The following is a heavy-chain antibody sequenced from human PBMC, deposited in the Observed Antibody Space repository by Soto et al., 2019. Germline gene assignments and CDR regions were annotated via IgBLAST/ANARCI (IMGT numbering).Heavy chain of an antibody. Sequence: QVQLVQSGAEMKKPWASVKVSCRASGYTFTSYDISWVRQAPGQGLEWMGGISAYSGNTNYAQKRQGRVTTTTVPSTGTANMDLRSLRSDDTVVYYNARDTIAGAAAEDDPHLVDPCGQGTVVIVSS. CDR3: ARDTIAGAAAEDDPHLVDP. D-gene: IGHD6-13*01. CDR1: GYTFTSYD. J-gene: IGHJ5*02. CDR2: ISAYSGNT. V-gene: IGHV1-18*01.